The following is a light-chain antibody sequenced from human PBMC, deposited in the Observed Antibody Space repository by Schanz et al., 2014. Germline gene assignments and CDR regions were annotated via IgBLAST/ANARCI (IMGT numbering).Light chain of an antibody. CDR2: GAS. CDR3: QQYGSSPRT. CDR1: QTIGIT. V-gene: IGKV3-20*01. J-gene: IGKJ1*01. Sequence: DIVMTQSPATLSVSPGEGATLSCRASQTIGITLAWYQQKPGQAPRLLISGASTRATGIPDRFSGSGSGTDFTLTISRLEPEDFAVYYCQQYGSSPRTFGQGTKVEIK.